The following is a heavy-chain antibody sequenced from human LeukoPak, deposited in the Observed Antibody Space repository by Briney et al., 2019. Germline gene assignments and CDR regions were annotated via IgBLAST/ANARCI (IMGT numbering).Heavy chain of an antibody. D-gene: IGHD2-2*01. J-gene: IGHJ5*02. V-gene: IGHV4-34*01. CDR1: GGSFSGYY. CDR2: INHSGST. CDR3: ARRRVVVVLAAKVARNNWFDP. Sequence: SETLSLTCAVYGGSFSGYYWSWIRQPPGKGLEWIGEINHSGSTNYNPSLKSRVTISVDTSKNQSSLKLSSVTAADTAVYYCARRRVVVVLAAKVARNNWFDPWGQGTLVTVSS.